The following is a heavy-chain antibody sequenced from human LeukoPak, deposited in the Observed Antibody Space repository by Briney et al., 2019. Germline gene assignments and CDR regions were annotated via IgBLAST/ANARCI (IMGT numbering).Heavy chain of an antibody. V-gene: IGHV1-2*02. CDR1: GYTFTDYY. D-gene: IGHD5-12*01. Sequence: GASVTVSCKASGYTFTDYYIHWVRQAPGQGLEWMGWINSNSGATNYAQKFQGRVTVTRDTSISTAYIELTRLGSDDTAVYYCARDGSLGYWGQGTLVTVSS. CDR2: INSNSGAT. CDR3: ARDGSLGY. J-gene: IGHJ4*02.